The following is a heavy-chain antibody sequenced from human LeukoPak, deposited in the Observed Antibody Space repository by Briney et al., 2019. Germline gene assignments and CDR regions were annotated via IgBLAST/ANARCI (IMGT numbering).Heavy chain of an antibody. V-gene: IGHV3-33*01. CDR3: ATYRGYPVDY. Sequence: PGGSLRLSCAASGFTFSSYGMHWVRQAPGKGLEWVAVTWYDGSNKYYADSVKGRFTISRDNSKNTLYLQMNSLRAEDTAVYYCATYRGYPVDYWGQGTLVTVSS. D-gene: IGHD6-13*01. J-gene: IGHJ4*02. CDR2: TWYDGSNK. CDR1: GFTFSSYG.